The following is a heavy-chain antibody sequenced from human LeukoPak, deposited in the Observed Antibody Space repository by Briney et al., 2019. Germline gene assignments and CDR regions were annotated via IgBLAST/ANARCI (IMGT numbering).Heavy chain of an antibody. J-gene: IGHJ4*02. V-gene: IGHV3-15*01. CDR3: TSRTYTTNDY. CDR1: GFTFINAW. Sequence: PGGSLGLSWVASGFTFINAWMNWVRQPQGKGLEWLGRIKTKTDGETTQYAAPMRGRLTISRDDSKNTLYLQMNSLKTEDTAVYYCTSRTYTTNDYWGQGTLVTVSS. D-gene: IGHD2-2*02. CDR2: IKTKTDGETT.